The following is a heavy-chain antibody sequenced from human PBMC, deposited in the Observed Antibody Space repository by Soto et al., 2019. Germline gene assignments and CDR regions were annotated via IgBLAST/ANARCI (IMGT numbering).Heavy chain of an antibody. CDR2: ISYDGSNK. Sequence: ESGGGVVQPGRSLRLSCAASGFTFSSYGMHWVRQAPGKGLEWVAVISYDGSNKYYADSVKGRFTISRDNSKNTLYLQMNSLRAEDTAVYYCAKVARGYSSSWLFDYWGQGTLVTVSS. J-gene: IGHJ4*02. CDR1: GFTFSSYG. D-gene: IGHD6-13*01. V-gene: IGHV3-30*18. CDR3: AKVARGYSSSWLFDY.